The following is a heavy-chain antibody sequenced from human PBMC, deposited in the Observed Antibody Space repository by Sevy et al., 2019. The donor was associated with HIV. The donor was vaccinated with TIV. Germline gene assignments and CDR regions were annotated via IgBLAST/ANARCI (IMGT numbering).Heavy chain of an antibody. CDR1: GYSFSNYG. D-gene: IGHD3-9*01. CDR2: ISAHNANT. V-gene: IGHV1-18*01. Sequence: ASVKVSCKASGYSFSNYGISWVRQAPGQGLEWMGWISAHNANTNYAQKLQDRVTMTTDTSTSTAYMELRSLRSDDTAVYYCARAVPYYDILTGRNDFDYWGQGTLVTVSS. CDR3: ARAVPYYDILTGRNDFDY. J-gene: IGHJ4*02.